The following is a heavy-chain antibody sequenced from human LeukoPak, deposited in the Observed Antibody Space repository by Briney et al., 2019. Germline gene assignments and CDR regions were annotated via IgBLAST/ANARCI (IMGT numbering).Heavy chain of an antibody. CDR2: IYGNAART. J-gene: IGHJ4*02. Sequence: GGSLRLSWAPSGFTFSNIAHNWGRPTPGKGLEWGSGIYGNAARTFYADSVKGRFTISRDNSKNTLFLEMNSLRAEDTAVYYCAKDRRPDRLWEIDYWGQGTLVTVSS. D-gene: IGHD1-26*01. CDR1: GFTFSNIA. CDR3: AKDRRPDRLWEIDY. V-gene: IGHV3-23*01.